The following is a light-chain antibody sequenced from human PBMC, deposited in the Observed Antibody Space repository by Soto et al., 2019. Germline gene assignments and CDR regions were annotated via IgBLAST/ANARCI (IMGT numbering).Light chain of an antibody. CDR1: QSVSTRS. CDR2: GAS. V-gene: IGKV3-20*01. J-gene: IGKJ1*01. CDR3: QQYDSSPRT. Sequence: EIVLTQSPGTLSLSPGERATLSCRASQSVSTRSLAWYQQKPGQAPRLLISGASSRAADIPDRFSGSGSGTDFTLTIIRLEPEDCAVYYCQQYDSSPRTFGHGTKVE.